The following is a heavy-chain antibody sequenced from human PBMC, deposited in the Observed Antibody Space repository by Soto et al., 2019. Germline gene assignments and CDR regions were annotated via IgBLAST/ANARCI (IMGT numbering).Heavy chain of an antibody. CDR1: GYTFTDYY. CDR2: INPNSGGT. D-gene: IGHD4-17*01. V-gene: IGHV1-2*02. CDR3: ARDCGVTTVLTNWFDP. Sequence: ASVKVSCKASGYTFTDYYIQWIRQAPGQGPEWMGWINPNSGGTYYAQKFKGRVTMTRDTSVNTAYMELRILGSDDTALYYCARDCGVTTVLTNWFDPWGQGXLVTVYS. J-gene: IGHJ5*02.